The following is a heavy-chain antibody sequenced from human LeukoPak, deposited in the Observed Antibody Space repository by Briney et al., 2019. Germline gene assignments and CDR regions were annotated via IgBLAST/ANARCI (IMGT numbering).Heavy chain of an antibody. CDR1: GYTFSAYY. V-gene: IGHV1-2*02. CDR3: ARGRHLDTATFDENY. D-gene: IGHD5-18*01. Sequence: GASVKVSCKASGYTFSAYYIHWVRQAPGQGLAWVGWINPNSGGTEYAQTFQGRFTMTRDTSISTAYMELTSLRSDDTAVYYCARGRHLDTATFDENYWGQGTLVIVSS. J-gene: IGHJ4*02. CDR2: INPNSGGT.